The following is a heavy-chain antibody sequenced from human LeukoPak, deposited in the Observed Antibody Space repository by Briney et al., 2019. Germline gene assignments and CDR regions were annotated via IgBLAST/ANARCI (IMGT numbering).Heavy chain of an antibody. CDR2: IYHSGST. CDR3: ARDALDYYDSSGYPV. J-gene: IGHJ6*02. Sequence: SETLSLTCSVSGGSISSSNWWSWVRQPPGKGLEWIGEIYHSGSTNYNPSLKSRVTISVDKSKNQFSLKLSSVTAADTAVYYCARDALDYYDSSGYPVWGQGTTVTVSS. D-gene: IGHD3-22*01. V-gene: IGHV4-4*02. CDR1: GGSISSSNW.